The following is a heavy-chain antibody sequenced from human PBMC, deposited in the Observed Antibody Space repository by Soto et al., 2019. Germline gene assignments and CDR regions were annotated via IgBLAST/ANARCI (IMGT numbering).Heavy chain of an antibody. CDR3: ARGGPSRGSSWYQGVYYYGMDV. D-gene: IGHD6-13*01. J-gene: IGHJ6*02. V-gene: IGHV6-1*01. CDR1: GDSVSSNSAA. CDR2: TYYRSKWYN. Sequence: SQTLSLTCAISGDSVSSNSAAWNWIRQSPSRGLEWLGRTYYRSKWYNDYAVSVKSRITINPDTSKNQFSLQLNSVTPEDTAVYYCARGGPSRGSSWYQGVYYYGMDVWGQGTTVTVSS.